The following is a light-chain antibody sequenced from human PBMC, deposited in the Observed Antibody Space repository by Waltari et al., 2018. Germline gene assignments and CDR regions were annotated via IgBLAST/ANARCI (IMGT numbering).Light chain of an antibody. CDR3: SSYTSTDVV. Sequence: QSALTQPASVSGSPGQSITISCTGTSSDVGGYNYVSWYQQHPGKAPKLMIYDVSNRPSGVSTRCSGSKSGNTASLTISGLQAEDEADYYCSSYTSTDVVFGGGTKLTVL. CDR1: SSDVGGYNY. CDR2: DVS. J-gene: IGLJ2*01. V-gene: IGLV2-14*01.